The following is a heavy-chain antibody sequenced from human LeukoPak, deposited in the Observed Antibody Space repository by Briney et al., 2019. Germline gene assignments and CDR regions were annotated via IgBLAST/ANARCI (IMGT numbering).Heavy chain of an antibody. Sequence: SGPLSFTCTASGGSIISYSWSWIRQPPGQGLEGFGYIFYTGSTNYNPSLKSRVTISVDTSKNQFSLKLSSVTAADTALYYCAITRGYSYGYLDYWGQGTLVTVSS. V-gene: IGHV4-59*08. CDR3: AITRGYSYGYLDY. J-gene: IGHJ4*02. CDR1: GGSIISYS. D-gene: IGHD5-18*01. CDR2: IFYTGST.